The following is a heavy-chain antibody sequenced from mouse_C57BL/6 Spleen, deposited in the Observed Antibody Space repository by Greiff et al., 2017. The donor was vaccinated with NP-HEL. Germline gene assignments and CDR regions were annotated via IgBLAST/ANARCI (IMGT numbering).Heavy chain of an antibody. D-gene: IGHD3-2*02. V-gene: IGHV5-9-1*02. CDR2: ISSGGGYT. J-gene: IGHJ2*01. CDR1: GFTFSSYA. Sequence: EVQLVESGAGLVKPGGSLKLSCAASGFTFSSYAMPWVRQTPEQRLEWVAYISSGGGYTYYADTVKGRFTLSRDNARNTLYLQMSSLKSEDTAMYYYTVDSSGYVDFDYWGQGTTLTVSS. CDR3: TVDSSGYVDFDY.